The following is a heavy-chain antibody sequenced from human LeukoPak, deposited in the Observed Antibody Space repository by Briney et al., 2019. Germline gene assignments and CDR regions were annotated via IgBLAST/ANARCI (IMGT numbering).Heavy chain of an antibody. CDR3: ARGRGDYGGTDY. J-gene: IGHJ4*02. D-gene: IGHD4-17*01. CDR2: INSNSDTI. CDR1: GFIFSSYS. V-gene: IGHV3-48*01. Sequence: PGGSLRLSCAASGFIFSSYSMNWVRQAPGKGLEWVSYINSNSDTIYYADSVQGRFTISRDNAKNSVYLQMNSLRAEDTALYHCARGRGDYGGTDYWGQGTLVTVSS.